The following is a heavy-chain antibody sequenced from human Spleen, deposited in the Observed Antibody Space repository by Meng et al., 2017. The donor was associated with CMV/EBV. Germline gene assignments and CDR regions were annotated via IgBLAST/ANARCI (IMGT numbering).Heavy chain of an antibody. CDR2: IYYSGST. CDR1: SINNGNYY. Sequence: SINNGNYYWSWSRQHPGKGLEWIGYIYYSGSTYYNPSLKSRVTISVDTSKNQFSLKLTSVTAADTAVYYCARGAFGAYYYASSGYLPYWGQGTLVTVSS. J-gene: IGHJ4*02. CDR3: ARGAFGAYYYASSGYLPY. V-gene: IGHV4-31*02. D-gene: IGHD3-22*01.